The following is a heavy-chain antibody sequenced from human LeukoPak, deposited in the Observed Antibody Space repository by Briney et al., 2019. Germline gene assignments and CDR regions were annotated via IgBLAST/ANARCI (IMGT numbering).Heavy chain of an antibody. V-gene: IGHV3-33*01. Sequence: GGSLRLSCAASGFTFSSYGMHWVRQAPGKGLEWVAVTWYDGSNKYYGDSVKGRFTISRDNSKKTLYLQMNSLRVEDTAVYYRARGDGYNDAEYLQHWGQGTLVTVS. J-gene: IGHJ1*01. D-gene: IGHD5-24*01. CDR2: TWYDGSNK. CDR1: GFTFSSYG. CDR3: ARGDGYNDAEYLQH.